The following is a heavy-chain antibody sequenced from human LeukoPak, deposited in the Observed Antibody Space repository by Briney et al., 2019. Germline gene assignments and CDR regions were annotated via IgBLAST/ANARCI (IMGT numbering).Heavy chain of an antibody. CDR1: GFTFSSYA. D-gene: IGHD6-13*01. CDR2: ILYDGSNI. V-gene: IGHV3-30*04. CDR3: AREFGVQSSTWRLLDAFEL. J-gene: IGHJ3*01. Sequence: PGRSLRLSCAASGFTFSSYAMHWVRQAPGKGLEWVAVILYDGSNINYADSVKGRFTISRDNSKNTLYLQMNSLRPEDTALYYRAREFGVQSSTWRLLDAFELWGHGTKVTVSS.